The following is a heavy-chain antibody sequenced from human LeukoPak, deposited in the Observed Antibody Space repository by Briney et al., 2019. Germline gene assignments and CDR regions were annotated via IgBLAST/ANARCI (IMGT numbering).Heavy chain of an antibody. CDR3: ARDMVD. CDR1: GFNFSNYW. V-gene: IGHV3-74*01. CDR2: INIAGSVT. D-gene: IGHD2-15*01. Sequence: PGGSLRLSCAGSGFNFSNYWMHWVRQAPGKGLVWVSRINIAGSVTTYADSVKGRFTISRYNAKNTLYLQMNSLRAEDTAVYYCARDMVDWGQGTLVTVSS. J-gene: IGHJ4*02.